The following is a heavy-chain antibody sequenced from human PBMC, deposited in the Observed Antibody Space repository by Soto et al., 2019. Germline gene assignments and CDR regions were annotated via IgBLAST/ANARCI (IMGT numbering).Heavy chain of an antibody. D-gene: IGHD6-13*01. J-gene: IGHJ6*02. CDR1: GYSFDAYI. CDR2: INPRGLTK. V-gene: IGHV3-48*01. CDR3: ATWYGNHYFGLDV. Sequence: VQLVESGGALVQPGGSLRLSCAASGYSFDAYIMNWVRQAPGKGLEWVSSINPRGLTKFYADSVRGRFTISRDDASSSLFLQMNNLRAEDTAVYYCATWYGNHYFGLDVWGQGTTVTVS.